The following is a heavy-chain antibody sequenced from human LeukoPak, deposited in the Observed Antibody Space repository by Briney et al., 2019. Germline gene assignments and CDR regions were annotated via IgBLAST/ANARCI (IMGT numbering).Heavy chain of an antibody. CDR1: GFTFSSYS. Sequence: PGGSLRLSCAASGFTFSSYSMNWVRQAPGKGLEWVSSISSSSSYIYYADSVKGRFTLSRDNAKNSLYLQMNSLRAEDTAVYYCARDRDSGSYNNWFDPWGQGTLVTVSS. CDR3: ARDRDSGSYNNWFDP. CDR2: ISSSSSYI. J-gene: IGHJ5*02. D-gene: IGHD1-26*01. V-gene: IGHV3-21*01.